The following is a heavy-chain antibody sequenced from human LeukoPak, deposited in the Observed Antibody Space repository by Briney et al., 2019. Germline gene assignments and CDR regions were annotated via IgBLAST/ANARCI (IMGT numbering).Heavy chain of an antibody. J-gene: IGHJ6*03. CDR3: TRGGYYYLDV. CDR2: IHNSGST. V-gene: IGHV4-39*07. CDR1: GGSISSSAYH. Sequence: SETLSLTCTVSGGSISSSAYHWGWIRQPPGKGLEWIGSIHNSGSTYYNPSLKSRVTISLDASKSQFSLKLSSVTAADTAVYYCTRGGYYYLDVWGKGTTVTISS.